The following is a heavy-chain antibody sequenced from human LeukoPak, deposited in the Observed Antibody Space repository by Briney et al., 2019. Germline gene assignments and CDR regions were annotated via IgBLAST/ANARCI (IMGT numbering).Heavy chain of an antibody. CDR2: ISYDGSNK. V-gene: IGHV3-30-3*01. CDR3: ARDDYGDYDSFDY. CDR1: GFTFTKCA. Sequence: GGSLRLSCVASGFTFTKCAMNWIRQAPGKGLEWVAVISYDGSNKYYADSVKGRFTISRDNSKNTLYLQMNSLRAEDTAVYYCARDDYGDYDSFDYWGQGTLVTVSS. D-gene: IGHD4-17*01. J-gene: IGHJ4*02.